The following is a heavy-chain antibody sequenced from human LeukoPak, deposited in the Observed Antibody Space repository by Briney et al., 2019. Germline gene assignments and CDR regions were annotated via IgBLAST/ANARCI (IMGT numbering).Heavy chain of an antibody. CDR3: ARRRQWMVPYIDY. D-gene: IGHD6-19*01. CDR2: AYYSGST. J-gene: IGHJ4*02. CDR1: GGSFSGYY. V-gene: IGHV4-34*01. Sequence: SETLSLTCAVYGGSFSGYYWSWIRQPPGNGLEWIGSAYYSGSTYYNPSLKSRVTISVDTSKNQFSLKLSSVTAADTAVYYCARRRQWMVPYIDYWGQGTLVTVSS.